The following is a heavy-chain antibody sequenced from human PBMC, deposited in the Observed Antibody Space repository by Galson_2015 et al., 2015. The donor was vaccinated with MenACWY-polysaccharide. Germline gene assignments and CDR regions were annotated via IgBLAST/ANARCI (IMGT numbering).Heavy chain of an antibody. CDR1: GFTFSSYS. D-gene: IGHD2-2*02. CDR3: WVYCSSASCYSGIPS. J-gene: IGHJ4*02. V-gene: IGHV3-48*02. CDR2: ISSGGTI. Sequence: SLRLSCAASGFTFSSYSMNWVRQAPGKGLEWVSYISSGGTIYYADSVKGRFTISRDNAKNSLYLQMNSLRDDDTAVYYCWVYCSSASCYSGIPSGGQGTLVTVSS.